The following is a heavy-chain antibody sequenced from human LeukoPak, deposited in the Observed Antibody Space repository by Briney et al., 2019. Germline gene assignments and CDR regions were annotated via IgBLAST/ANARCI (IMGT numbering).Heavy chain of an antibody. J-gene: IGHJ4*02. D-gene: IGHD2-2*02. Sequence: AGSLTLSCAASGFTFSSYSMNWVSHAPGKGMEWVSSISSSSSYIYYADSVKGRFIISRDNAKNSLYLQMNSLRAEDTAVYYCARDPLGYCSSTSCYNYWGQGTLVTVSS. CDR1: GFTFSSYS. CDR2: ISSSSSYI. CDR3: ARDPLGYCSSTSCYNY. V-gene: IGHV3-21*01.